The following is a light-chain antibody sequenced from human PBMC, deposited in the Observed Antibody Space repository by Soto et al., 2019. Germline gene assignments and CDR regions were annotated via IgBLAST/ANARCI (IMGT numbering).Light chain of an antibody. V-gene: IGLV2-14*01. CDR1: SSDVGGYNY. CDR3: DSYSSGSSYV. Sequence: QSALTQPASVSGSPGQSITISCTGTSSDVGGYNYVSWYQQHPGKAPKLMIYDVSYRPSGVSDRFSGSKSGNTASLTISGHEYEDEYDYCCDSYSSGSSYVFGTGTKVTVL. J-gene: IGLJ1*01. CDR2: DVS.